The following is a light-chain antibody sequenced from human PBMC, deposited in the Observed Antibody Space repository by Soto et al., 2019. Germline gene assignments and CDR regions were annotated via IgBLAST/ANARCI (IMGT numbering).Light chain of an antibody. CDR1: SSEIGGYNY. Sequence: QSLLTQPASVSGSPGQSITISCPGTSSEIGGYNYVSWYQQHPGKAPKLMIYDVSNRPSGVSNRFSGSKSGNTASLTISGLQAEDEADYYCSSYTSSSTLRVFGTGTKVTVL. CDR2: DVS. V-gene: IGLV2-14*01. J-gene: IGLJ1*01. CDR3: SSYTSSSTLRV.